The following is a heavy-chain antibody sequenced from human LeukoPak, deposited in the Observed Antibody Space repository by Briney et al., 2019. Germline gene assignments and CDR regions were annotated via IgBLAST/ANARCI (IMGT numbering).Heavy chain of an antibody. V-gene: IGHV4-34*01. Sequence: SETLSLTCAVYGGSFSGYYWSWIRQPPGKGLEWIGEINHSGSTNYNPSLKSRVTISVDTSKNQFSLKLSSVTAADTAVYYCARRRSGWPPRGGHLDYWGQGTLVTVSS. CDR1: GGSFSGYY. J-gene: IGHJ4*02. CDR2: INHSGST. D-gene: IGHD6-19*01. CDR3: ARRRSGWPPRGGHLDY.